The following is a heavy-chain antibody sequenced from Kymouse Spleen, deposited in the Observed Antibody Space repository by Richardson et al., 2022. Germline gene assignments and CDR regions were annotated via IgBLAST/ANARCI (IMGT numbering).Heavy chain of an antibody. J-gene: IGHJ6*02. D-gene: IGHD6-19*01. CDR3: ARGYSSGWCYYYYGMDV. V-gene: IGHV4-34*01. CDR2: INHSGST. Sequence: QVQLQQWGAGLLKPSETLSLTCAVYGGSFSGYYWSWIRQPPGKGLEWIGEINHSGSTNYNPSLKSRVTISVDTSKNQFSLKLSSVTAADTAVYYCARGYSSGWCYYYYGMDVWGQGTTVTVSS. CDR1: GGSFSGYY.